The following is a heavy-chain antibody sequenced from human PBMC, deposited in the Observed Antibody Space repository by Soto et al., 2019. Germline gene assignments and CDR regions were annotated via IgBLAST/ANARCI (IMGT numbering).Heavy chain of an antibody. D-gene: IGHD5-18*01. V-gene: IGHV3-30-3*01. Sequence: QVHLVESGGGVVQPGRSLRLSCAACGFTFSNYAMHWVRQAPGKGLEWVAVISYDGSDKYNANSVKGRFTISRDNSKNTLYLQMNSLRAEDTAVYYCARDTGPNGYNYYYFGMDVWGQGTTVTVSS. CDR1: GFTFSNYA. CDR2: ISYDGSDK. CDR3: ARDTGPNGYNYYYFGMDV. J-gene: IGHJ6*02.